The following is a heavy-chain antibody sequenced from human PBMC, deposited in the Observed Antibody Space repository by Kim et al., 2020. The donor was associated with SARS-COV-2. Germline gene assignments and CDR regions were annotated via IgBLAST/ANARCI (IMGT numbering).Heavy chain of an antibody. J-gene: IGHJ6*02. CDR2: INAGNGNT. Sequence: ASVKVSCKASGYTFTSYAMHWVRQAPGQRLEWMGWINAGNGNTKYSQKFQGRVTITRDTSASTAYMELSSLRSEDTAVYYCARERITMVRGVTLPYGMDVWGQGTTVTVSS. V-gene: IGHV1-3*01. D-gene: IGHD3-10*01. CDR3: ARERITMVRGVTLPYGMDV. CDR1: GYTFTSYA.